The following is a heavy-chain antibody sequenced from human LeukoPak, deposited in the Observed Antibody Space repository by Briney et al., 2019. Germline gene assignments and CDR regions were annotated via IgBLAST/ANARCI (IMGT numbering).Heavy chain of an antibody. J-gene: IGHJ5*02. Sequence: ASVKVSCKASGYTFTSYGISWVRQAPGQGLEWMGWISAYNGNTNYAQKLQGRVTMTTDTSTSTAYMHLRSLRADDTALYYCATSITMLRGVIISGDWFDPWGQGTLVTVSS. D-gene: IGHD3-10*01. CDR1: GYTFTSYG. V-gene: IGHV1-18*01. CDR3: ATSITMLRGVIISGDWFDP. CDR2: ISAYNGNT.